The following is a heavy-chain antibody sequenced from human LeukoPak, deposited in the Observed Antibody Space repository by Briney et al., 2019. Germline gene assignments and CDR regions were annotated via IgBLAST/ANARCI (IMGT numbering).Heavy chain of an antibody. Sequence: ASVKVSCKASGYTFTSYDINWVRQATGQGLEWMGWMNPNSGNTGYAQKFQGRVTMTRNTSISTAYMELSSLRSEDTAVYYCARKVVPEDYYYYGMDVWGQGTTVTVSS. CDR3: ARKVVPEDYYYYGMDV. V-gene: IGHV1-8*01. J-gene: IGHJ6*02. D-gene: IGHD2-2*01. CDR2: MNPNSGNT. CDR1: GYTFTSYD.